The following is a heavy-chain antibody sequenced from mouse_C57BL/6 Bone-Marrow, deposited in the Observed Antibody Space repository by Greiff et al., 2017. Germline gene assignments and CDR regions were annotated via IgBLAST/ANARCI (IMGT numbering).Heavy chain of an antibody. D-gene: IGHD2-3*01. CDR1: GYTFTSYW. Sequence: VKLQQPGAELVKPGASVKMSCKASGYTFTSYWITWVKQRPGQGLEWIGDIYPGSGSTNYNEKFKSKATLTVDTSSSTADMQLSSLTSEDSAVYYCARDDGSPFDYWGQGTTLTVSS. V-gene: IGHV1-55*01. CDR3: ARDDGSPFDY. CDR2: IYPGSGST. J-gene: IGHJ2*01.